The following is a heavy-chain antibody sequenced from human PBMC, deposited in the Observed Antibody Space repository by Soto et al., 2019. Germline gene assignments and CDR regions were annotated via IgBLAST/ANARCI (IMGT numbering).Heavy chain of an antibody. V-gene: IGHV1-69*13. D-gene: IGHD6-13*01. J-gene: IGHJ4*02. CDR1: GGTFSSYA. Sequence: SVKVSCKASGGTFSSYAISWVRQAPGQGLEWMGGTIPIFGTANYAQKFQGRVTITADESTSTAYMELSSLRSEDTAVYYCVAPHSSSWAYFDYWGQGTLVTVSS. CDR2: TIPIFGTA. CDR3: VAPHSSSWAYFDY.